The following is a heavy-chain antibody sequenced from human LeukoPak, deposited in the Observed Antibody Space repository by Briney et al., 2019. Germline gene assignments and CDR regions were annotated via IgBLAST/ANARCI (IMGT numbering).Heavy chain of an antibody. CDR1: GYSFTNYW. CDR3: ARSVYYYYYMDV. V-gene: IGHV5-10-1*01. CDR2: IDPSDSYT. Sequence: PGESLRISCKGSGYSFTNYWINWVRQMPGKGLEWMGRIDPSDSYTNYSPSFQGHVTISADKSISTVYPQWSSLKASDTAIYYCARSVYYYYYMDVWGQGTTVTVSS. J-gene: IGHJ6*02.